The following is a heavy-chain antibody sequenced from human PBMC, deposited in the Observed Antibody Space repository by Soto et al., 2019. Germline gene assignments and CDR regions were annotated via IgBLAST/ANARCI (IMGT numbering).Heavy chain of an antibody. D-gene: IGHD3-10*01. J-gene: IGHJ4*02. V-gene: IGHV3-72*01. CDR1: GFTLSDHR. CDR2: SRNKVNGYTT. CDR3: SRDIGRYSFDY. Sequence: GGSLRLSCAASGFTLSDHRMDWVRQAPGKGLEWIARSRNKVNGYTTEYAASVKGRFTISRDASKNSLYLQMNSLETEDTAVYYCSRDIGRYSFDYWGQGTLVTVSS.